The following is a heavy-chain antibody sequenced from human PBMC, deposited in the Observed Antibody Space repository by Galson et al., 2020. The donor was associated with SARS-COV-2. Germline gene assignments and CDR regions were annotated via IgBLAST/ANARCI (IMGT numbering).Heavy chain of an antibody. CDR3: AKGGMTSRAFEF. CDR2: IEYDGSSR. Sequence: QLGASLKISCAASGFTFSDVGMKWVRQTPGKGLEWVAYIEYDGSSRRYADSVKGRFTIFRDNSKNMVYVQMNSLRTEDTAVYHCAKGGMTSRAFEFWCYGTMVSVSS. D-gene: IGHD2-21*02. V-gene: IGHV3-30*02. CDR1: GFTFSDVG. J-gene: IGHJ3*01.